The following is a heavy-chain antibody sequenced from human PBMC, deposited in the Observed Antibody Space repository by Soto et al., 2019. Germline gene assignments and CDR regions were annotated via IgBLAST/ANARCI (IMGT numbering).Heavy chain of an antibody. Sequence: ETLSLTGTVSGGALSRSYWCWPRLAPGKGLEWIGYIYYSGSTNYNPSLKSRVTISVDTSKNQFSLKLSSATAADTAVYYCGERYGANIFSCGPGALVTLSS. J-gene: IGHJ1*01. D-gene: IGHD1-1*01. CDR3: GERYGANIFS. V-gene: IGHV4-59*08. CDR1: GGALSRSY. CDR2: IYYSGST.